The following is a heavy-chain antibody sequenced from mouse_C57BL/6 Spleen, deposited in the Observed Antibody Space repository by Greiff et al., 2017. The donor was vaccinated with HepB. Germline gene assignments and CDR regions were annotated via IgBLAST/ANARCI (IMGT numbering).Heavy chain of an antibody. V-gene: IGHV1-15*01. Sequence: QVHVKQSGAELVRPGASVTLSCKASGYTFTDYEMHWVKQTPVHGLEWIGAIDPETGGTAYNQKFKGKAILTADKSSSTAYMELRSLTSEDSAVYYCTRYGYYEYWGQGTTLTVSS. J-gene: IGHJ2*01. CDR2: IDPETGGT. D-gene: IGHD2-3*01. CDR1: GYTFTDYE. CDR3: TRYGYYEY.